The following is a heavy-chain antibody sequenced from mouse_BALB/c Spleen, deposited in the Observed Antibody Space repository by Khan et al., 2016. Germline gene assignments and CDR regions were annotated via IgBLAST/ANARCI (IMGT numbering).Heavy chain of an antibody. V-gene: IGHV9-3*02. CDR1: GYTFTNYG. CDR2: INTNTGEP. Sequence: QIQLVQSGPELKKPGETVKISCKASGYTFTNYGMNWVKQAPGKGLKWMGWINTNTGEPTYAEEFKGRFAFSLETSASTAYLQINNLKNEDTATDFCARITTVVATDFDYWGQGTTLTVSS. CDR3: ARITTVVATDFDY. D-gene: IGHD1-1*01. J-gene: IGHJ2*01.